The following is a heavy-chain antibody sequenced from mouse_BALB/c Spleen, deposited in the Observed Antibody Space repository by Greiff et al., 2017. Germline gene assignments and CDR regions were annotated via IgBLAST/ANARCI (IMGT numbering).Heavy chain of an antibody. V-gene: IGHV1-87*01. CDR2: IYPGDGDT. J-gene: IGHJ3*01. D-gene: IGHD2-4*01. CDR1: GYTFTSYW. CDR3: AREITGFAY. Sequence: SGAELARPGASVKLSCKASGYTFTSYWMQWVKQRPGQGLEWIGAIYPGDGDTRYTQKFKGKATLTADKSSSTAYMQLSSLASEDSAVYYCAREITGFAYWGQGTLVTVSA.